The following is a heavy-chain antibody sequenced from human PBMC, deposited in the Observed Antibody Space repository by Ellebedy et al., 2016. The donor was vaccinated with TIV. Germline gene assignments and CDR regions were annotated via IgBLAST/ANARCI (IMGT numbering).Heavy chain of an antibody. D-gene: IGHD4-17*01. V-gene: IGHV1-69*08. CDR3: AADYGDYIIED. CDR2: INPILGTA. Sequence: AASVKVSCKASGYTFTGYYMHWVRQAPGQGLEWMGRINPILGTAHYAQKFQGRVTMTADKSTSTDYMELTSLRSEDTAVDYCAADYGDYIIEDWGQGTLFTVSS. J-gene: IGHJ4*02. CDR1: GYTFTGYY.